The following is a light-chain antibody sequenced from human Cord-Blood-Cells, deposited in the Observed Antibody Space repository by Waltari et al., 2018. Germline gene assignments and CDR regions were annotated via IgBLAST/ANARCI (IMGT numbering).Light chain of an antibody. V-gene: IGKV1-5*03. CDR3: QQYNSYSRT. CDR2: KAS. Sequence: DIQMTQSPSTLSASVGDRVTITCRASQSISSLLAWYQQKTGKAPKLLIYKASSLESGVPSRFSGSGSGTEFTLTISSLQPDDFATYYCQQYNSYSRTFGQGTKVEIK. J-gene: IGKJ1*01. CDR1: QSISSL.